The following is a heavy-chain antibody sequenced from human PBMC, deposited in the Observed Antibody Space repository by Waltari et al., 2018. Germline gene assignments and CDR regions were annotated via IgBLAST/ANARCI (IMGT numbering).Heavy chain of an antibody. J-gene: IGHJ4*02. CDR1: GGSFSGYY. V-gene: IGHV4-34*01. Sequence: QVQLQQWGAGLLKPSETLSLTCAVYGGSFSGYYWSWIRQPPGKGLEWIGQIHHSDDTHYTPSLKNRVTISVHTSKNQFSLNLSSVTATDTAVYYCAKHGGYHFGDWGQGTLVTVSS. D-gene: IGHD3-22*01. CDR2: IHHSDDT. CDR3: AKHGGYHFGD.